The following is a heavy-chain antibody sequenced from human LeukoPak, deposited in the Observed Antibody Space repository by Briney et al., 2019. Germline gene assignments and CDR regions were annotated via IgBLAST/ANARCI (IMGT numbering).Heavy chain of an antibody. Sequence: PGGSLRLSCAAAGFTFSSYDRHWVRQATGKGLEWVSAIGTAGDPYYPGSVKGRFTISRENAKNSLYLQMNSLRAGDTAVYYCARAGDNGDYSFDYWGQGTLVTVSS. J-gene: IGHJ4*02. CDR1: GFTFSSYD. D-gene: IGHD4-17*01. V-gene: IGHV3-13*05. CDR3: ARAGDNGDYSFDY. CDR2: IGTAGDP.